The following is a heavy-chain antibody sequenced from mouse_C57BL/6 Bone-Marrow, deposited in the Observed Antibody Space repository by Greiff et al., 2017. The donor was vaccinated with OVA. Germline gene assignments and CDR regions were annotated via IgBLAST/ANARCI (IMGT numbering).Heavy chain of an antibody. Sequence: EVQVVESGGDLVKPGGSLKLSCAASGFTFSSYGMSWVRQTPDKRLEWVATISSGGSYTYYPDSVKGRFTISRDNAKNTLYLQMSSLKSEDTAMYYCARQIYYYGSSYWYFDVWGTGTTVTVSS. V-gene: IGHV5-6*01. CDR2: ISSGGSYT. CDR3: ARQIYYYGSSYWYFDV. J-gene: IGHJ1*03. CDR1: GFTFSSYG. D-gene: IGHD1-1*01.